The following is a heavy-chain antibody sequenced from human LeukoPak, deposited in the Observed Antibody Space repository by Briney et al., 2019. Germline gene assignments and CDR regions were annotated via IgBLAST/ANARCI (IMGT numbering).Heavy chain of an antibody. Sequence: ASVKVSCKVSGYTLTDLSMHWVRQAPGKGLEWMGGFVPEDGETIYAQKFQGRVTMTEDTSTDTAYMELSSLRSEDTAVYYCATSLDGSGSYPRYFDYWGQGTLVTVSS. CDR1: GYTLTDLS. J-gene: IGHJ4*02. D-gene: IGHD3-10*01. V-gene: IGHV1-24*01. CDR3: ATSLDGSGSYPRYFDY. CDR2: FVPEDGET.